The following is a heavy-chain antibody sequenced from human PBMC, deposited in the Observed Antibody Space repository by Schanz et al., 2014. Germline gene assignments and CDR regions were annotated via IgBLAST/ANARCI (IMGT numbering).Heavy chain of an antibody. CDR1: GFIFSSYG. CDR2: IWYDGSNK. V-gene: IGHV3-33*01. J-gene: IGHJ6*02. D-gene: IGHD6-13*01. Sequence: DLVESGGGLIQRGESLRLSCAASGFIFSSYGLHWVRQAPGKGLEWVAFIWYDGSNKYYADSVKGRFTISRDNSKNTLYLQMNSLRAEDTSVYFCARVRRRIATPSTPSFRNYYYYAMDVWGQGTTVTVSS. CDR3: ARVRRRIATPSTPSFRNYYYYAMDV.